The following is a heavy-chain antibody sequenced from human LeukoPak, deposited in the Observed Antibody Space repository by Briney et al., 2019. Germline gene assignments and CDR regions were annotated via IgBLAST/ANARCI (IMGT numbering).Heavy chain of an antibody. V-gene: IGHV3-23*01. CDR2: ISGGGGDT. CDR3: AKDRARQELALFFDS. Sequence: GGSLRLSCAASGFTVSSYAMGWVRQAPGKGLEWVSTISGGGGDTYYADTVKGRFTISRDNSKNTLYMQINSLRAEDTAVYSCAKDRARQELALFFDSWGQGTLVTVSS. J-gene: IGHJ4*02. CDR1: GFTVSSYA. D-gene: IGHD6-13*01.